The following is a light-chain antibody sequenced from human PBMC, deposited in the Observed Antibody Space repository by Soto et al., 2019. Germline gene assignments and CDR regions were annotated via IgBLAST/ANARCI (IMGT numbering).Light chain of an antibody. CDR3: QQYNNWPPT. CDR2: GAS. Sequence: EIVMTQSPATLSVSPGERATLSCRASQSLNSNLAWYQQKPGQTPRLFIYGASTRATGIPARFSGTGSGTEFTLTISSLQSEDFAVYYCQQYNNWPPTLGQGTKVDIK. V-gene: IGKV3-15*01. CDR1: QSLNSN. J-gene: IGKJ1*01.